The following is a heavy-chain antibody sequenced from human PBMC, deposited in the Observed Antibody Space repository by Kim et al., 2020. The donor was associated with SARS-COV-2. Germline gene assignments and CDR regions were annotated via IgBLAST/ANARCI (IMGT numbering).Heavy chain of an antibody. CDR2: INHSGST. V-gene: IGHV4-34*01. J-gene: IGHJ6*02. CDR3: ARGNYYGSGSYRHYYGMDV. CDR1: GVSFSGYY. Sequence: SETLSLTCAVYGVSFSGYYWSWIRQPPGKGLEWVGEINHSGSTNYNPSLKSRVTISVDTSKNQLSLKLSSVTAADTAVYYCARGNYYGSGSYRHYYGMDVWGQGTTVTVSS. D-gene: IGHD3-10*01.